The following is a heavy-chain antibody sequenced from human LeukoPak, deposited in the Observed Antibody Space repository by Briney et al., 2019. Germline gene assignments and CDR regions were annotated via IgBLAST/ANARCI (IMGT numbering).Heavy chain of an antibody. Sequence: KSSETLSLTCTVSGGSISSYYWSWIRQPPGKGLEWIGNIYYSGSTNYNPSLKSRATISVDTSKKQFSLNLTSVTAADTAVYYCARGEDGTGDYRPTYFDSWGQGTLVTVSS. CDR1: GGSISSYY. J-gene: IGHJ4*02. CDR2: IYYSGST. D-gene: IGHD4-17*01. V-gene: IGHV4-59*12. CDR3: ARGEDGTGDYRPTYFDS.